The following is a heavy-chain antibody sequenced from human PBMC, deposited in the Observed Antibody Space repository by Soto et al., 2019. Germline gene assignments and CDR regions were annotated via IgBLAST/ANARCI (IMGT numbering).Heavy chain of an antibody. CDR2: IYYSGST. V-gene: IGHV4-31*03. CDR1: GGSISNGDYY. J-gene: IGHJ4*02. CDR3: ARIKGGAAGNFDY. D-gene: IGHD6-13*01. Sequence: QVQLQESGPGLVKPSQTLSLTCTVSGGSISNGDYYWTLIRQHPVKGLEWVGYIYYSGSTYSNPSLKSRVTISVATSKNQFSLRLSSVTAADTAVYYCARIKGGAAGNFDYWGRGALVTVSS.